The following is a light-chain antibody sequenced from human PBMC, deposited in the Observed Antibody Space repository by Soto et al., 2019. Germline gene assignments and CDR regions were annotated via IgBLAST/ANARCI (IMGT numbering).Light chain of an antibody. CDR2: EVT. CDR1: SSDVGGYDH. CDR3: SSHAGNYNYV. Sequence: QSVLTQPPSASGSPGQSVTIPCTGTSSDVGGYDHVSWYQQHPGKAPKLMIYEVTKRPAGVPDRFSGSKSGNTASLTVSGLQAETEAQYYCSSHAGNYNYVFGTGTKVTVL. V-gene: IGLV2-8*01. J-gene: IGLJ1*01.